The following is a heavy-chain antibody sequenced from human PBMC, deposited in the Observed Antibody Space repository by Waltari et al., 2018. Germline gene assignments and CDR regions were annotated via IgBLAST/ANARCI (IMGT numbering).Heavy chain of an antibody. D-gene: IGHD3-10*01. V-gene: IGHV4-38-2*01. CDR1: GYSISSGYY. CDR3: ARGGTMVRGVISKAYFDY. CDR2: IYHSGST. Sequence: QVQLQESGPGLVKPSETLSLTCAVSGYSISSGYYWGWIRQPPGKGLEWIGSIYHSGSTYYNPSLKSRVTISVDTSKNQFSLKLSSVTAADTAVYYCARGGTMVRGVISKAYFDYCGQGTLVTVSS. J-gene: IGHJ4*02.